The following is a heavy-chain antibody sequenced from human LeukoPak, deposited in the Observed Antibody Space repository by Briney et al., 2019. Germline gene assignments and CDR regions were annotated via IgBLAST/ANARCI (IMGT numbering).Heavy chain of an antibody. D-gene: IGHD2-2*01. Sequence: PGGSLRLCCTISGFTVSSNSMSWVRQAPGKGQERVSFIYSDNTHYSDAVQGRLTISRDNSKNTLYLQMNSLRAEDTAVYFCARVECISTTCFYLYWGQGTLVTVSS. CDR2: IYSDNT. J-gene: IGHJ4*02. CDR3: ARVECISTTCFYLY. V-gene: IGHV3-53*01. CDR1: GFTVSSNS.